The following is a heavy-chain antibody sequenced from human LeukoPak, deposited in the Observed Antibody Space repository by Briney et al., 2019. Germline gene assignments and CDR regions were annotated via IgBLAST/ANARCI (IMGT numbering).Heavy chain of an antibody. V-gene: IGHV3-21*01. CDR2: ISSSSSYI. CDR3: ARGRGGMATISVYYFDY. CDR1: GFTFSSYS. Sequence: GGSLRLSCAASGFTFSSYSMNWVRQAPGKGLEWVSSISSSSSYIYYADSVKGRFTISRDNAKNSLYLQMNSLRAEDTAVYYCARGRGGMATISVYYFDYWGQGTLVTVSS. J-gene: IGHJ4*02. D-gene: IGHD5-24*01.